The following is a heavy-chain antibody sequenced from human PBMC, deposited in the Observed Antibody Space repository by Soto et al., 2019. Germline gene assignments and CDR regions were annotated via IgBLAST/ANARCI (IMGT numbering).Heavy chain of an antibody. V-gene: IGHV3-23*01. Sequence: TGGSLRLSCAASGVTFSSYAMSWVRQAPGKGLEWVSAISGSGGSTYYADSVKGRFTISRDNSKNTLYLQMNSLRAEDTAVYYCAKARYYDSSGYSQGYYYYGMDVWGQGTTVTVSS. J-gene: IGHJ6*02. CDR2: ISGSGGST. D-gene: IGHD3-22*01. CDR3: AKARYYDSSGYSQGYYYYGMDV. CDR1: GVTFSSYA.